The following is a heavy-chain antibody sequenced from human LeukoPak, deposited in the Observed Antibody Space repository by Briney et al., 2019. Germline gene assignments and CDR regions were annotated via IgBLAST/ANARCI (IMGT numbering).Heavy chain of an antibody. J-gene: IGHJ6*03. CDR3: ARVIGDYGGNSPYYYYYYMDV. CDR1: GDSFTRYY. V-gene: IGHV4-4*07. CDR2: IYTSGST. Sequence: PSETLSLTCTVSGDSFTRYYWSWIRQPAGKGLEWIGRIYTSGSTNYNPSLKSRVTISVDTSKNQFSLKLSSVTAADTAVYYCARVIGDYGGNSPYYYYYYMDVWGKGTTVTVSS. D-gene: IGHD4-23*01.